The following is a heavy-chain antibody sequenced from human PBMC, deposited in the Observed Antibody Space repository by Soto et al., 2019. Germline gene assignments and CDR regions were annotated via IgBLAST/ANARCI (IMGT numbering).Heavy chain of an antibody. CDR3: ASQEYYYASSGYSLFGFDP. CDR1: GYTFTSYY. Sequence: ASVKVSCKASGYTFTSYYMHWVRQAPGQGLEWMGIINPSGGSTSYAQKFQGRVTMTRDTSTSTVYMELSSLRSEDTAVYYCASQEYYYASSGYSLFGFDPWGQGTLVPVSS. CDR2: INPSGGST. D-gene: IGHD3-22*01. V-gene: IGHV1-46*01. J-gene: IGHJ5*02.